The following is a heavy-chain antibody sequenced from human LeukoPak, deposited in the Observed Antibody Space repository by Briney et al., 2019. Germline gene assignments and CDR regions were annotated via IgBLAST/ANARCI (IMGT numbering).Heavy chain of an antibody. CDR3: ARRDMGAAVAGNFDY. Sequence: GESLKISCKGSGYDFSTYWIGWVRQMPGKGLEWMGIIHPVDSDTRYSPSFEAQVTISADKSIRTAYLQWSSLKASDTAIYYCARRDMGAAVAGNFDYWGQGTLVTVSS. V-gene: IGHV5-51*01. J-gene: IGHJ4*02. D-gene: IGHD6-19*01. CDR2: IHPVDSDT. CDR1: GYDFSTYW.